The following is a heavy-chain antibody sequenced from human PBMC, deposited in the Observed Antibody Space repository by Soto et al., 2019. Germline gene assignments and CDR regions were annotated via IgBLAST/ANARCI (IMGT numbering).Heavy chain of an antibody. D-gene: IGHD5-18*01. CDR2: ISYDGSNK. V-gene: IGHV3-30*03. J-gene: IGHJ6*02. CDR1: GFTFSSYG. CDR3: ARDSYGYNV. Sequence: PGGSLRLSCAASGFTFSSYGMHWVRQAPGKGLEWVAVISYDGSNKYYADSVKGRFTISRDNSKNTLYLQMNSLRAEDTAVYYCARDSYGYNVWGQGTTVTVSS.